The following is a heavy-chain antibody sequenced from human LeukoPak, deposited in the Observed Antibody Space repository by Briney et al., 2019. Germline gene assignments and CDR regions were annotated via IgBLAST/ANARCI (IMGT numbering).Heavy chain of an antibody. V-gene: IGHV4-34*01. CDR2: INHSGST. Sequence: KPSETLSLTCAVYGGSFSGYYWSWIRRPPGKGLEWIGEINHSGSTNYNPSLKSRVTISVDTSKNQFSLKLSSVTAADTAVYFCARGPPTDYYDSSGFYYVFDYWGQGTLVTVSS. CDR3: ARGPPTDYYDSSGFYYVFDY. J-gene: IGHJ4*02. CDR1: GGSFSGYY. D-gene: IGHD3-22*01.